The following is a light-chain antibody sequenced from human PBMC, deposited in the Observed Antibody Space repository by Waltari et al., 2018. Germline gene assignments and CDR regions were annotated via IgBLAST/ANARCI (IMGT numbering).Light chain of an antibody. CDR1: SSDVGSYNL. CDR3: CSYAGSNTGYV. Sequence: QSALTQPASVSGSPGQSITIPCTGTSSDVGSYNLVSWYQQRPDKSPKLIIYEDTKRPSGVSDRFSGSKCGNTASLTISGLQAEDEADYSCCSYAGSNTGYVFGTGTKVTVL. CDR2: EDT. J-gene: IGLJ1*01. V-gene: IGLV2-23*01.